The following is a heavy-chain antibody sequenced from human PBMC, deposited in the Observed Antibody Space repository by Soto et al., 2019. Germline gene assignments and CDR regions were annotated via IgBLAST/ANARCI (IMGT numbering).Heavy chain of an antibody. CDR1: GYRFIAYY. J-gene: IGHJ4*02. Sequence: ASVKVSCKASGYRFIAYYMYWVRQAPGQGLEWMGWINPNTGDTNYAQKFQGRVTVTRDTSISTAYMELSSLTSDDTAVYYCARDRPFDYWGQLTLVTVCS. CDR3: ARDRPFDY. CDR2: INPNTGDT. V-gene: IGHV1-2*02.